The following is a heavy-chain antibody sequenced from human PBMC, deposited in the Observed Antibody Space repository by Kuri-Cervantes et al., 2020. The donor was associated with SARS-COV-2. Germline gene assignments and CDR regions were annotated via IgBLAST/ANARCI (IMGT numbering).Heavy chain of an antibody. CDR3: TTDDTTMADYYYYSMDV. V-gene: IGHV3-15*01. J-gene: IGHJ6*03. CDR2: IKSKFDGGTT. CDR1: GFPFNTAR. Sequence: GRFLRPPWAPSGFPFNTARMTWVRQAPGKGREWFGRIKSKFDGGTTDYAAPVKGRFTISRDDSINTLFLQMNSLKTDDTGVYFCTTDDTTMADYYYYSMDVWGKGTTVTVSS. D-gene: IGHD5-18*01.